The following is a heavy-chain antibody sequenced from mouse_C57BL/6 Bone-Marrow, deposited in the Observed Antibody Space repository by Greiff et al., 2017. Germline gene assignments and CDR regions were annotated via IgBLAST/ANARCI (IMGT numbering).Heavy chain of an antibody. D-gene: IGHD2-2*01. CDR3: AKGGGYDGTWFAY. CDR2: IYPSDSET. V-gene: IGHV1-61*01. J-gene: IGHJ3*01. Sequence: QVQLQQPGAELVRPGSSVKLSCKASGYTFTSYWMAWVKQRPGQGLEWIGNIYPSDSETHYNQKFKDKATLTVEKSSSTAYMQLSSLTSEDSAVYYCAKGGGYDGTWFAYWGQGTLVTVSA. CDR1: GYTFTSYW.